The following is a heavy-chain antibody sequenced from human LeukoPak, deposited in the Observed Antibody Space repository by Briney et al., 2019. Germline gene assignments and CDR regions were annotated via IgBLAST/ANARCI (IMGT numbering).Heavy chain of an antibody. CDR1: GFTFSDYY. D-gene: IGHD3-10*01. Sequence: PGGSLRLSCAASGFTFSDYYMSWIRQAPGKGLEWVSYISSSGSTIYYADSVKGRFTISRDNAKNSLYLQMNSLRAEDTAVYYCARDSLGYYYGSGSYSKGNWFDPWGQGTLVTVSS. CDR3: ARDSLGYYYGSGSYSKGNWFDP. J-gene: IGHJ5*02. CDR2: ISSSGSTI. V-gene: IGHV3-11*01.